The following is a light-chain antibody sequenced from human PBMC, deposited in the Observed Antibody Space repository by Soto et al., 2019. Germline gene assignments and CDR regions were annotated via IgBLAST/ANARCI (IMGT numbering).Light chain of an antibody. CDR1: SSVVGGYNY. V-gene: IGLV2-14*01. J-gene: IGLJ1*01. Sequence: QSVLTQPASVSGSPGQSITISCTGTSSVVGGYNYVSWYQQHPGKAPKLMIYDVSNRPSGVSNRSSGSKSGNTASLTISGLQAEDEADYYCSSYTSSSTEVFGTGTKVTVL. CDR2: DVS. CDR3: SSYTSSSTEV.